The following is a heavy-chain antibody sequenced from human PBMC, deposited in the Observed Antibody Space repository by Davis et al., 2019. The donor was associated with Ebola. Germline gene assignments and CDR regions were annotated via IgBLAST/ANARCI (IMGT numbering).Heavy chain of an antibody. CDR1: GGSISSSTYY. D-gene: IGHD1-14*01. Sequence: PSETLSLTCTVSGGSISSSTYYWGWIRQPPGKGLEWIGSIYYSGSTYYNPSLKSRVTISVDRSKNQFSLKLSSVTAADTAVYYCATGPGPNGMDVWGQGTTVTVSS. J-gene: IGHJ6*02. CDR3: ATGPGPNGMDV. V-gene: IGHV4-39*07. CDR2: IYYSGST.